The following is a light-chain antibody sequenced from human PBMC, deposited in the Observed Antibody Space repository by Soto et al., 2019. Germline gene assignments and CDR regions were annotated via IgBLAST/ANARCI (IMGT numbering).Light chain of an antibody. CDR2: DAS. CDR1: QGIGSD. V-gene: IGKV1-17*01. J-gene: IGKJ1*01. Sequence: DIQMTQSPSSLSASVGDRVTITCRASQGIGSDLGWFQQKPGKAPKRLIFDASHLQSGGPSRFSGSGSGTEFTLTITSLQPDDFATYYCLQHNSCPPTFGQGTKVYMK. CDR3: LQHNSCPPT.